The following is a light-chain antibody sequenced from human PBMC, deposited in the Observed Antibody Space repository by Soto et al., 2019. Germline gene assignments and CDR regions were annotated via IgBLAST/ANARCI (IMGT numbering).Light chain of an antibody. CDR1: QSVSSNS. J-gene: IGKJ1*01. Sequence: EIVLTQSPGTLSLSPGERATLSCRASQSVSSNSLAWYHQKPGQPPRLLIYGASSRATGISDRFSGSGSGTDFTLTISRLEPEDFAVYYCQQYDNWPWTFGQGTKVDIK. CDR3: QQYDNWPWT. V-gene: IGKV3-20*01. CDR2: GAS.